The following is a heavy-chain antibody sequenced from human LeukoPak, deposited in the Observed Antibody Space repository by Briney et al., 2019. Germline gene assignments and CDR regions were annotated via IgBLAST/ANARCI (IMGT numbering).Heavy chain of an antibody. CDR2: ISGSGGST. CDR3: ARDVPYYYDSSGFDY. J-gene: IGHJ4*02. V-gene: IGHV3-23*01. D-gene: IGHD3-22*01. Sequence: GGSLRLSCAASGFTFSSYAMSWVRQAPGKGLEWVSAISGSGGSTYYADSVKGRFTISRDNAKNSLYLQMNSLRAEDTAVYYCARDVPYYYDSSGFDYWGQGTLVTVSS. CDR1: GFTFSSYA.